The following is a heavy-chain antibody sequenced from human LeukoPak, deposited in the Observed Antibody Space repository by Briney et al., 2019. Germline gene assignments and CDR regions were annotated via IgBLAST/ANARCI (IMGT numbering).Heavy chain of an antibody. V-gene: IGHV3-21*01. Sequence: GGSLRLSCAASGFTFSSYSMNWVRQAPGKGLEWVSSISSTSSYIYYADSVKGRFTISRDNAKNSLYLQMNSLRAEDTAVYYCAGQSRLGYCSGGSCYSQPFDPWGQGTLVTVSS. J-gene: IGHJ5*02. CDR1: GFTFSSYS. D-gene: IGHD2-15*01. CDR3: AGQSRLGYCSGGSCYSQPFDP. CDR2: ISSTSSYI.